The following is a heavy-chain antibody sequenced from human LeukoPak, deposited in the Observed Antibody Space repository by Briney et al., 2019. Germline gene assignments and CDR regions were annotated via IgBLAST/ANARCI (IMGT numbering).Heavy chain of an antibody. CDR2: INAGNGNT. D-gene: IGHD3-22*01. V-gene: IGHV1-3*01. CDR3: AREIRYDSSGSYYYYYYGMDV. Sequence: ASVKVSCKASGYTFTSYAMHWVRQAPGQRPEWMGWINAGNGNTKYSQKFQGRVTITRDTSASTAYMELSSLRSEDTAVYYCAREIRYDSSGSYYYYYYGMDVWGQGTTVTVSS. CDR1: GYTFTSYA. J-gene: IGHJ6*02.